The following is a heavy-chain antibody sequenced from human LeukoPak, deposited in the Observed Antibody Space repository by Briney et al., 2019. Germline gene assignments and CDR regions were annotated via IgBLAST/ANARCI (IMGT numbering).Heavy chain of an antibody. V-gene: IGHV4-59*01. Sequence: PSETLSLTCTVSGGSISSYYWSWIRQPPGKGLEWIGYIYYSGSTNYNPSLKSRVTISVDTSKNQFSLELSSVTAADTAVYYCARRGNPYGSGSYQRAFDIWGQGTMVTVSS. D-gene: IGHD3-10*01. CDR2: IYYSGST. CDR3: ARRGNPYGSGSYQRAFDI. J-gene: IGHJ3*02. CDR1: GGSISSYY.